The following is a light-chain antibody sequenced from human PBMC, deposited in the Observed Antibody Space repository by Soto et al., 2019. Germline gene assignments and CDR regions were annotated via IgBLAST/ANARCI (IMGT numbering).Light chain of an antibody. CDR2: GAS. V-gene: IGKV3-15*01. Sequence: DIVMTQSPGSLSVSPGERVTLSCRASQSVGSDLAWYQQKPGQAPSLLIYGASTRATGTPARFSGSGSGTEFTLTISSLQSEDFAVYYCQQYIRWPLTFGGGTKVDIK. J-gene: IGKJ4*01. CDR1: QSVGSD. CDR3: QQYIRWPLT.